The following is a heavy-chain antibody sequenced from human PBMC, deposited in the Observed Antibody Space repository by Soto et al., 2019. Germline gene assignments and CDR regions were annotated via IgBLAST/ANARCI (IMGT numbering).Heavy chain of an antibody. V-gene: IGHV6-1*01. CDR3: ARTHFDWSVPPNAFDI. CDR1: GDSVSSNSAA. CDR2: TYYRSKWYN. J-gene: IGHJ3*02. D-gene: IGHD3-9*01. Sequence: SQTLSRTCAISGDSVSSNSAAWNWIRQSPSRGLEWLGRTYYRSKWYNDYAVSVKSRITINPDTSKNQFSLQLNSVTPEDTAVYYCARTHFDWSVPPNAFDIWGQGTMVTVS.